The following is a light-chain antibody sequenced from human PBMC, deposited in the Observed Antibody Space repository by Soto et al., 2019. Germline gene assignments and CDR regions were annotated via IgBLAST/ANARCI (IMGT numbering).Light chain of an antibody. CDR2: AAS. CDR1: QRINSY. V-gene: IGKV1-39*01. Sequence: IQVTRSPSSLSASVGDRVTITCRASQRINSYLNWYQQKPGKAPKLLIYAASSLQSGVPSRFSGSGSGTDFTLTICSLQPEDFATYYCHQANSFPWTFGQGTKVDIK. CDR3: HQANSFPWT. J-gene: IGKJ1*01.